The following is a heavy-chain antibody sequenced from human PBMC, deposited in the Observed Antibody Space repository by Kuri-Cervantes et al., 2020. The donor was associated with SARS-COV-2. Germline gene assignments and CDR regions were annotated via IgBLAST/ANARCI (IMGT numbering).Heavy chain of an antibody. CDR2: IKQDGSEK. CDR1: GFTFSSYW. CDR3: ARVVYSSYPGGLRV. Sequence: GGSLRLSCAASGFTFSSYWMSWVRQAPGKGLEWVANIKQDGSEKYYVDSVKGRFTISRDNAKSSLYLQMDSLRAEDTAVYYCARVVYSSYPGGLRVWGKGTTVTVSS. D-gene: IGHD6-6*01. V-gene: IGHV3-7*01. J-gene: IGHJ6*04.